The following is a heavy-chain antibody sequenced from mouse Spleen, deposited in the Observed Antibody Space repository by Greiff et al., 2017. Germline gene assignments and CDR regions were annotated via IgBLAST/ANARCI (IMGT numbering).Heavy chain of an antibody. CDR1: GFNITDYY. V-gene: IGHV14-2*01. D-gene: IGHD1-1*02. J-gene: IGHJ2*01. CDR3: ARRCGYFDY. Sequence: EVQLQQSGAELVKPGASVKLSCTASGFNITDYYMHWVKQRTEQGLEWIGRIDPEDGETKYAPQFQGKATITADTSSNTAYLQLSSLTSEDTAVYYCARRCGYFDYWGQGTTLTVSS. CDR2: IDPEDGET.